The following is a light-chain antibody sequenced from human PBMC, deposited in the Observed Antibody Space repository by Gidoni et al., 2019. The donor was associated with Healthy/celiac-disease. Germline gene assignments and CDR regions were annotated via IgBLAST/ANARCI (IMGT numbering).Light chain of an antibody. CDR2: LGS. CDR1: QSLLHSNGYNY. J-gene: IGKJ2*01. CDR3: MQALQTPRT. V-gene: IGKV2-28*01. Sequence: DRVMTQSPLSRPVTPGEPASISCRSSQSLLHSNGYNYLDWYLQKPGQSPQLLIYLGSNRASGVPDRFSGRGSGTDFTLKISRVEAEDVGVYYCMQALQTPRTFGQGTKLEIK.